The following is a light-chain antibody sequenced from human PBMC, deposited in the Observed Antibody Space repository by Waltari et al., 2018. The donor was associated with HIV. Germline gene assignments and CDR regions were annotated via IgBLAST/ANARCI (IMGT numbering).Light chain of an antibody. J-gene: IGLJ2*01. CDR3: GSSMTNVNMDV. CDR2: DVS. V-gene: IGLV2-14*03. Sequence: QSAQTQPASVSGSPGQSITISCTGTSSDSGGFKSVSWYQQSPGKAPKLIIYDVSYRPSGVSNRFSGSKSGNTASLTISGLQAEDEADYYCGSSMTNVNMDVFGGGTKLTVL. CDR1: SSDSGGFKS.